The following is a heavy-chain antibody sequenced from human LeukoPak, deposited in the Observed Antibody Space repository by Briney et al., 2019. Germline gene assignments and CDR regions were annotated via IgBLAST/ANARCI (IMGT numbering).Heavy chain of an antibody. CDR2: ISNSGDST. Sequence: GGSLRLSCAASGFTFPSYAMSWVRQAPGKGLEWVSIISNSGDSTWYADSVKGRFTISRDNSKNTLSLQMDSLRAEDSAVYYCVPDPRGSDWSVDYWGQGTLVTVSS. J-gene: IGHJ4*02. V-gene: IGHV3-23*01. D-gene: IGHD3-9*01. CDR1: GFTFPSYA. CDR3: VPDPRGSDWSVDY.